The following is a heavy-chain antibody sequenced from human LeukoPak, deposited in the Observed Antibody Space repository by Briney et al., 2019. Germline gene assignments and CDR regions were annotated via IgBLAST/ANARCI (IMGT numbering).Heavy chain of an antibody. CDR2: ISSSSSYI. D-gene: IGHD5-18*01. CDR1: GFTFSSYS. Sequence: VGSLRLSCAASGFTFSSYSMNWVRQAPGKGLEWVSSISSSSSYIYYADSVKGRFTISRDNAKNSLYLQMNSLRAEDTAVYYCAKDQKRGYGYGYLFYYYYMDVWGKGTTVTISS. CDR3: AKDQKRGYGYGYLFYYYYMDV. J-gene: IGHJ6*03. V-gene: IGHV3-21*01.